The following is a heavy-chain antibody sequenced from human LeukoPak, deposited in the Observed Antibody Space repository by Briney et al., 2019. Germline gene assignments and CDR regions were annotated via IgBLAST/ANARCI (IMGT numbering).Heavy chain of an antibody. D-gene: IGHD6-19*01. Sequence: GGSLRLSCAASGFTVSSNYMSWVRQAPGKGLEWVSVIYSGGSTYYADSVKGRFTISRDNSKNTLYLQMNSLRAEDTAVYYCGRWLANSDAFDIWGQGTMATVSS. CDR1: GFTVSSNY. CDR3: GRWLANSDAFDI. V-gene: IGHV3-53*01. CDR2: IYSGGST. J-gene: IGHJ3*02.